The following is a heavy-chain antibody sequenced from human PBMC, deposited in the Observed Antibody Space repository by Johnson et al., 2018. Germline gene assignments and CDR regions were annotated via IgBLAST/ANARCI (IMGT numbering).Heavy chain of an antibody. CDR3: TRENGLNDYRNDDYYYDGMDV. V-gene: IGHV3-49*05. J-gene: IGHJ6*02. D-gene: IGHD4-11*01. Sequence: EVQLVESGGGLVKPGRSLRLSCTASGFTFGDYARCWFRQAPGKGLEWVGFLRSKAYGGTTEYAAYVKGRVTISRDDFKSIAYLQMNRLKTEDTAVYYCTRENGLNDYRNDDYYYDGMDVWGQGTTVTVSS. CDR2: LRSKAYGGTT. CDR1: GFTFGDYA.